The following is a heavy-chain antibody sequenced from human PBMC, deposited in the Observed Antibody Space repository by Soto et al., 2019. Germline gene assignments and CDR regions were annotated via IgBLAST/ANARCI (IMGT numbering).Heavy chain of an antibody. V-gene: IGHV4-31*03. Sequence: SETLSLTCTVSGASITNDDFFWSWVRQHPDKGLEWLAYITYGGSTYYNPSLRSRLSVSIQKSKSQFSLNVRSVTAADTAVYFCAKMERTQLWLLVQNWGQGLPVT. CDR2: ITYGGST. CDR1: GASITNDDFF. D-gene: IGHD5-18*01. CDR3: AKMERTQLWLLVQN. J-gene: IGHJ4*02.